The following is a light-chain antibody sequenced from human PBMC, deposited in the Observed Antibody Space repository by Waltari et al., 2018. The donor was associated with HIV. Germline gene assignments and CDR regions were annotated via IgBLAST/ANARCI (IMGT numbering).Light chain of an antibody. CDR3: QSYDSSLSAWV. CDR1: GSNIGDGYD. CDR2: GDN. Sequence: QSVLTQPPPVSGAPGQRVSISCTGSGSNIGDGYDVHWYQELPGTAPKLLIYGDNNRPSGVPDRFSGSKSGTSASLAITGLQFEDGADYYCQSYDSSLSAWVFGGGTKLTVL. J-gene: IGLJ3*02. V-gene: IGLV1-40*01.